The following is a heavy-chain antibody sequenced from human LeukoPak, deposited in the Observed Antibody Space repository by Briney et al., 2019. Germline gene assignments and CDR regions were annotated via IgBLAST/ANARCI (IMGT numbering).Heavy chain of an antibody. CDR1: GFSFTTYA. CDR3: AKASWGGAFDI. CDR2: LSGSGT. Sequence: PGGSLRLSCAASGFSFTTYAMSWVRQAPGKGLEWVSSLSGSGTYYADSVKGRFTISRDNSKNTLYLQMSSLGAEDTAVYYCAKASWGGAFDIWGQGTMVIVSS. V-gene: IGHV3-23*01. J-gene: IGHJ3*02. D-gene: IGHD3-16*01.